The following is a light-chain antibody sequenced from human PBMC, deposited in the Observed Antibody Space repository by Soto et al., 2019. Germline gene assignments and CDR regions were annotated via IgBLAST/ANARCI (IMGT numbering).Light chain of an antibody. CDR1: SNDIGDSNF. Sequence: QSVLTQATSVSGSPGQSISISCTGTSNDIGDSNFVSWYQHLPGRAPKLLIYEITYRPSGVSDRFSGSKSGSTAFLTISGLQAEDEADYYCSSYTSTTILEVFGTGTKLTVL. J-gene: IGLJ1*01. CDR2: EIT. V-gene: IGLV2-14*01. CDR3: SSYTSTTILEV.